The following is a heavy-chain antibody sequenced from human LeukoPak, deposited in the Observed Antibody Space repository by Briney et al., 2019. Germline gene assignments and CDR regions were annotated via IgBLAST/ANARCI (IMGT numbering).Heavy chain of an antibody. CDR1: GFTFSDYN. V-gene: IGHV3-21*01. CDR3: ARERDYDSSGYYVFGY. D-gene: IGHD3-22*01. J-gene: IGHJ4*02. Sequence: PGGSLRLSCAASGFTFSDYNMNWVRQAPGKGLEWVSSISSSSSYIYYADSVKGRSTISRDNAKNSLYLQMNSLRAEDTAVYYCARERDYDSSGYYVFGYWGQGTLVTVSS. CDR2: ISSSSSYI.